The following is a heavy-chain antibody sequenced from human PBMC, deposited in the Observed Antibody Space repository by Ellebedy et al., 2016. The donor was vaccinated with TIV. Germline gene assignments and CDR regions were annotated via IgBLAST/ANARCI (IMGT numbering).Heavy chain of an antibody. D-gene: IGHD2-15*01. Sequence: MPSETLSLTCTVSGGSISSYYWSWIRQPAGKGLEWIGRIYTSGSTNYNPSLQSRVTMSVDTSKNQFSLKLSPVTAADTAVYYCARTVVAANNWFDPWGQGTLVTVSS. V-gene: IGHV4-4*07. J-gene: IGHJ5*02. CDR3: ARTVVAANNWFDP. CDR1: GGSISSYY. CDR2: IYTSGST.